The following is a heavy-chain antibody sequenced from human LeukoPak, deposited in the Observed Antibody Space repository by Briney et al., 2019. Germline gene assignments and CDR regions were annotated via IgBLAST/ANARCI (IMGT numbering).Heavy chain of an antibody. CDR2: ISAYNGNT. D-gene: IGHD1-26*01. CDR3: ARDQGATKDYYYMDV. Sequence: ASVKVSCKASGYTFTGYGISWVRHAPGQGLEWMGWISAYNGNTNYAQKLQGRVTMTTDTSTSAAYMELRSLRSDDTAVYYCARDQGATKDYYYMDVWGKGTTVTVSS. CDR1: GYTFTGYG. J-gene: IGHJ6*03. V-gene: IGHV1-18*01.